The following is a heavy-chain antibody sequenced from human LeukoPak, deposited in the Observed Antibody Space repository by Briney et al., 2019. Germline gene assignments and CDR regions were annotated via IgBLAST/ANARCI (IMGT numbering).Heavy chain of an antibody. V-gene: IGHV3-66*01. Sequence: GGSLRLSCAASGFTVSSNHMSWVRQAPGKGLEWVSVIYSGGTICYADSVKGRFTISRDNSKNTVYLEMNSLRAEDTAVYYCARDGENHYYDYWGQGTLVTVST. CDR1: GFTVSSNH. CDR3: ARDGENHYYDY. D-gene: IGHD7-27*01. J-gene: IGHJ4*02. CDR2: IYSGGTI.